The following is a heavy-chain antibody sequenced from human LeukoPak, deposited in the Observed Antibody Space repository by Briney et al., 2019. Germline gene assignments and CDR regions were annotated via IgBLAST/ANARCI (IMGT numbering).Heavy chain of an antibody. D-gene: IGHD6-19*01. CDR2: INYGGST. CDR3: ARVGLHSSGWHIYYYDY. V-gene: IGHV4-39*02. J-gene: IGHJ4*02. CDR1: GGSISSSSYY. Sequence: SETLSLTCTVSGGSISSSSYYWGWIRQPPGKGLEWIGNINYGGSTIYNPSLKSRVTISVDTSRNHFSLKVTSVTAADTAMYYCARVGLHSSGWHIYYYDYWGQGSLVIVSS.